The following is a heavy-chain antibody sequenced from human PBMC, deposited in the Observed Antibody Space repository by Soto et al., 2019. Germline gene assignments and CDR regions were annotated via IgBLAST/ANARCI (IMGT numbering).Heavy chain of an antibody. D-gene: IGHD3-22*01. CDR3: ARDSQNYRITMIAHTMDY. Sequence: ASVKVSCKASGGTFSSYAISWVRQAPGQGLERMGGIIPIFGTANYAQKFQGRVTITADESTSTAYMELSSLRSEDTAVYYCARDSQNYRITMIAHTMDYWGQGTLVTVSS. CDR2: IIPIFGTA. J-gene: IGHJ4*02. V-gene: IGHV1-69*13. CDR1: GGTFSSYA.